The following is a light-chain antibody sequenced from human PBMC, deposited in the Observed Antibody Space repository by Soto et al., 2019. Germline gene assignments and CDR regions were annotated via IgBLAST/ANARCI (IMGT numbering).Light chain of an antibody. V-gene: IGKV3-20*01. CDR3: QQYGSSPQS. J-gene: IGKJ1*01. CDR1: QRVSGGF. CDR2: GAS. Sequence: EIVMTQSPGTLSVSPGERATVYCGASQRVSGGFLAWYQQKPGQPPRLLIYGASSRATGIPDRFSGGGSGTDFTLTISRLEPEDFAVYYCQQYGSSPQSFGQGTKVDIK.